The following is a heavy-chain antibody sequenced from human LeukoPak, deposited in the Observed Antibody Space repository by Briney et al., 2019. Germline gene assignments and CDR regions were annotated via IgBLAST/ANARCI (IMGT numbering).Heavy chain of an antibody. CDR2: ISTGGTM. V-gene: IGHV3-69-1*01. Sequence: GGSLRLSCAASGITLSDFWFSWVRQAPGKGLEWVSYISTGGTMSYADSVQGRITVSRDNAKNSLFLQLSSLRAEDTAIYYCVRDPIGTTDFDYWGQGTLVTVSS. CDR1: GITLSDFW. CDR3: VRDPIGTTDFDY. J-gene: IGHJ4*02. D-gene: IGHD1-1*01.